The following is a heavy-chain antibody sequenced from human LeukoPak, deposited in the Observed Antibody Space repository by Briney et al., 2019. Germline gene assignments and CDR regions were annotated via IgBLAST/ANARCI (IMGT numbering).Heavy chain of an antibody. CDR2: MYYSGST. CDR1: GGSISSYY. Sequence: SETLSLTCTVSGGSISSYYWSWIRQPPGKGLEWIGYMYYSGSTNYNPSLKSRVTISVDMSKNQVSLKLSSVTAADTAVYYCARFPGSAEYRHYYYMDVWGKGTTVTVSS. J-gene: IGHJ6*03. V-gene: IGHV4-59*01. CDR3: ARFPGSAEYRHYYYMDV. D-gene: IGHD2-15*01.